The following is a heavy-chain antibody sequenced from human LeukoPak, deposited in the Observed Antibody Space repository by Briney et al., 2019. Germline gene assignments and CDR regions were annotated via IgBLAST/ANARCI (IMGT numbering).Heavy chain of an antibody. Sequence: GGSLRLSCAASGFTFSNAWMSWVRQAPGKGLEGVGRIKSKTDGGTTDYAAPVKGRFTISRDDSKNTLYLQMNSLKTEDTAVYYCTRNYDILTGYYRRSDAFDIWGQGTMVTVSS. D-gene: IGHD3-9*01. CDR3: TRNYDILTGYYRRSDAFDI. CDR1: GFTFSNAW. V-gene: IGHV3-15*01. CDR2: IKSKTDGGTT. J-gene: IGHJ3*02.